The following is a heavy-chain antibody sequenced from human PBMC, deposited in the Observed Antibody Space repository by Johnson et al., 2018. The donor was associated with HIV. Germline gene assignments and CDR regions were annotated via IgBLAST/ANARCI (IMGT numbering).Heavy chain of an antibody. V-gene: IGHV3-23*04. CDR3: AKAPGGGSRSLDAFDI. CDR1: GFTFSSYA. CDR2: ISWNSGSI. J-gene: IGHJ3*02. Sequence: VQLVESGGGLVQPGGSLRLSCAASGFTFSSYAMSWVRQAPGKGLEWVSGISWNSGSIGYADSVKGRFTISRDNSKNTLYLQMNSLRAEDTAVYYCAKAPGGGSRSLDAFDIWGQGTMVTVSS. D-gene: IGHD1-26*01.